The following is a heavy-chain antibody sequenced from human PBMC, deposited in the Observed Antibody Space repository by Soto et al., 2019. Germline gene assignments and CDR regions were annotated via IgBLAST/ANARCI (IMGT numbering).Heavy chain of an antibody. CDR1: GGSISSYY. J-gene: IGHJ5*01. D-gene: IGHD3-10*02. CDR2: IFYSGST. V-gene: IGHV4-59*01. CDR3: ASMIGDPVLSFDS. Sequence: QVQLQESGPGLVKPSETLSLTCTVSGGSISSYYWSWIRQPPGKGLEWIGFIFYSGSTSYNPSLKRRGTISIDTSEYQFSLKLNSVTAADTAVYYCASMIGDPVLSFDSWGQGTLVAVSS.